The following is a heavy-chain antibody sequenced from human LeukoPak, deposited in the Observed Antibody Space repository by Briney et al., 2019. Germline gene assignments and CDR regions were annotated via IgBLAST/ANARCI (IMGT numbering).Heavy chain of an antibody. J-gene: IGHJ5*02. D-gene: IGHD6-13*01. Sequence: SETLSLTCTVSGASITSYYWSWIRQPPGKGLEWIGYIYTSGSTNYNPSLKSRVTISVDTSKSQLPLRLSSVTAADTAVYYCARHSDSSSGYNWFDPWGQGTLVTVSS. CDR3: ARHSDSSSGYNWFDP. CDR1: GASITSYY. CDR2: IYTSGST. V-gene: IGHV4-4*09.